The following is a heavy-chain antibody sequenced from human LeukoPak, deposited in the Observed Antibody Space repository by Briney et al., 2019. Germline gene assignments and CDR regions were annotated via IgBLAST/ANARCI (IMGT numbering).Heavy chain of an antibody. D-gene: IGHD5-24*01. J-gene: IGHJ6*03. Sequence: SETLSLTCTVSGVSISSYYWSWMRQSAGKGLEWIGRIHTSGSINYNPSLKSRVTLSVDTSKNQFSLKLSSVTAADTAVYYCAREGRYRYGYNEYHSYMDIWGKGTTVTVSS. CDR2: IHTSGSI. CDR3: AREGRYRYGYNEYHSYMDI. V-gene: IGHV4-4*07. CDR1: GVSISSYY.